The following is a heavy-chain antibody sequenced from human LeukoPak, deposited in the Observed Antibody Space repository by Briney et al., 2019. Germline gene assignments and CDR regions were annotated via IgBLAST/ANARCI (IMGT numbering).Heavy chain of an antibody. CDR3: ANEVDSGPQRGCWFEP. J-gene: IGHJ5*02. D-gene: IGHD1-26*01. CDR1: GASISSVGSY. Sequence: PSQTLSLTCTVSGASISSVGSYWNWIRQRPGKGLEWIGYISYSGKTDFHPSLRSRTSFTVDSSKNQVYLRLTSVTAADTAVYYCANEVDSGPQRGCWFEPWGQGTLVTVSS. CDR2: ISYSGKT. V-gene: IGHV4-31*03.